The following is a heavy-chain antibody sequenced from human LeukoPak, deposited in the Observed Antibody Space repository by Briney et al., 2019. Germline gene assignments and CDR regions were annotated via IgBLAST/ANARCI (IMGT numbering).Heavy chain of an antibody. D-gene: IGHD6-13*01. CDR2: ISQTGSYI. J-gene: IGHJ3*02. CDR3: ATEVRSSWNVYDPFDI. V-gene: IGHV3-21*01. Sequence: GGSLRLSCAASGFAFSSATMNWVRQAPGEGLEWVSSISQTGSYIYYADSLKGRFTISRDNARNSLYLQMNSLRAEDTAVYYCATEVRSSWNVYDPFDIWGQGTMVIVSS. CDR1: GFAFSSAT.